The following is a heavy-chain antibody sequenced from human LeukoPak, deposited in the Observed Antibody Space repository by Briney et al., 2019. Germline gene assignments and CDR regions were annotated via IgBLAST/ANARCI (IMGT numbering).Heavy chain of an antibody. CDR3: ARDLTIPYGDYFWFDP. Sequence: PSETLSLTCTVSGGSISSYYWSWIRQPPGKGLEWIGNIYYSGSTNYNPSLKSRVTISVDTSKNQFSLKLSSVTAADTAVYYCARDLTIPYGDYFWFDPWSQGTLVTVSS. D-gene: IGHD4-17*01. CDR1: GGSISSYY. J-gene: IGHJ5*02. CDR2: IYYSGST. V-gene: IGHV4-59*12.